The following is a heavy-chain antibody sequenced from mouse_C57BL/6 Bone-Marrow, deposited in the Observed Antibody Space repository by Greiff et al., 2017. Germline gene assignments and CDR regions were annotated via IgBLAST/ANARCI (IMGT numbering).Heavy chain of an antibody. V-gene: IGHV1-81*01. CDR1: GSTFPSYG. CDR3: ARSYYGSSYVWHFDV. Sequence: VQRVEPGAELARPGASVRLSCRASGSTFPSYGISWVKQRPGQGLEWIGEIYPRSGNTYYNEKFKGKATLTADKSSSTAYMELRSLTSEDSAVYFCARSYYGSSYVWHFDVWGTGTTVTVSS. J-gene: IGHJ1*03. D-gene: IGHD1-1*01. CDR2: IYPRSGNT.